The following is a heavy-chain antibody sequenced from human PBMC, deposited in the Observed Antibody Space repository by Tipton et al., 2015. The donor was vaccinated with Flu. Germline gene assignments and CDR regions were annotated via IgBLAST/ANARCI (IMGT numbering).Heavy chain of an antibody. CDR3: ARGGAGAAAGPYNWFDP. Sequence: SLRLSCAASGFTFSSYSMNWVRQAPGKGLEWVSYISSSSSTIYYADSVKGRFTISRDNAKNSLYLQMNSLRAEDTAVYYCARGGAGAAAGPYNWFDPWGQGTLVTVSS. V-gene: IGHV3-48*04. J-gene: IGHJ5*02. CDR1: GFTFSSYS. CDR2: ISSSSSTI. D-gene: IGHD6-13*01.